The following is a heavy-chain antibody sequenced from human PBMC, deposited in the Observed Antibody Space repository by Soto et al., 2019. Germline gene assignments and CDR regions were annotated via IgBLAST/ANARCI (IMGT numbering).Heavy chain of an antibody. V-gene: IGHV1-18*01. CDR2: ISAYNGNT. CDR3: ARWGRDYGDPFDY. J-gene: IGHJ4*02. Sequence: QLVQSGGEVQKPGASVKVSCKTSGYTFNDYGINWVRQAPGQGLEWMGWISAYNGNTNYAQKFQGRVTCTTDTSTSTAYMELKSLTSDDTAVYYCARWGRDYGDPFDYWGQGTPVTVSS. D-gene: IGHD4-17*01. CDR1: GYTFNDYG.